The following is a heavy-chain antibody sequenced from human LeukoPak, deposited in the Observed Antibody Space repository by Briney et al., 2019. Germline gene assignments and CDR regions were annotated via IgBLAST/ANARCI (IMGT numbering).Heavy chain of an antibody. CDR3: ARLHDSGWSYFDS. Sequence: GGSLRLSCAASGFTVTSYMSWVRQAPGKGLEWVSVIFDGGTTNYADSVKGRFTISRDTSKNTLFLQMNSLRAEDTAMYYCARLHDSGWSYFDSWGQGTLVTVSS. D-gene: IGHD6-19*01. J-gene: IGHJ4*02. V-gene: IGHV3-53*01. CDR2: IFDGGTT. CDR1: GFTVTSY.